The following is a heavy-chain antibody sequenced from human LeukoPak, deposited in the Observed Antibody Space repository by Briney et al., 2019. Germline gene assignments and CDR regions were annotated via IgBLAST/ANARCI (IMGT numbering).Heavy chain of an antibody. CDR1: GYTFTGYY. Sequence: GASVKVSCKASGYTFTGYYMHWVRQAPGQGLEWMGWINPNSGGTNYAQKFQGRVTIIRDTSISTAFTELSRLRSDGTAVYYCATLRERVAMVRGVIADDAFDIWGQGTMVTVSS. V-gene: IGHV1-2*02. CDR3: ATLRERVAMVRGVIADDAFDI. CDR2: INPNSGGT. D-gene: IGHD3-10*01. J-gene: IGHJ3*02.